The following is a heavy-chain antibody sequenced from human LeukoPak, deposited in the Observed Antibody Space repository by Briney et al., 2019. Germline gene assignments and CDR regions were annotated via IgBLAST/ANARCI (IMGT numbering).Heavy chain of an antibody. J-gene: IGHJ3*02. Sequence: GGSLRLSCAASGFTFSSYAMHWVRQAPGKGLEWVAVISYDGSNKCYADSVKGRFTISRDNSKNTLYLQMNSLRAEDTAVYYCAREVGYSYAFDIWGQGTMVTVSS. CDR1: GFTFSSYA. CDR2: ISYDGSNK. CDR3: AREVGYSYAFDI. V-gene: IGHV3-30-3*01. D-gene: IGHD5-18*01.